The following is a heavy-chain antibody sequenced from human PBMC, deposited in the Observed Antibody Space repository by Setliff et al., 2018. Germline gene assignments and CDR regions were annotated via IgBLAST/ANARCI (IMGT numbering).Heavy chain of an antibody. D-gene: IGHD3-9*01. CDR2: INQSGST. CDR1: GGSLSGYY. CDR3: ARERYFDWFFED. Sequence: PSETLSLTCAVYGGSLSGYYWSWIRQPPGKGLEWIGEINQSGSTIRRPSLKSRVTFSVDTSKNQFSLKLGSVTAADTAVYYCARERYFDWFFEDWGHGTLVTVSS. V-gene: IGHV4-34*01. J-gene: IGHJ4*01.